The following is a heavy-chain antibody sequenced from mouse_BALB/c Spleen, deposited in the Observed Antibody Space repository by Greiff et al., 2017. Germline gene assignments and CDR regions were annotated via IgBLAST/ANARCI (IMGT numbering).Heavy chain of an antibody. J-gene: IGHJ1*01. CDR1: GFTFSSYA. CDR3: ARGGDGYYDWYFDV. CDR2: ISSGGST. Sequence: EVMLVESGGGLVKPGGSLKLSCAASGFTFSSYAMSWVRQTPEKRLEWVASISSGGSTYYPDSVKGRFTISRDNARNILYLQMSSLRSEDTAMYYCARGGDGYYDWYFDVWGAGTTVTVSS. D-gene: IGHD2-3*01. V-gene: IGHV5-6-5*01.